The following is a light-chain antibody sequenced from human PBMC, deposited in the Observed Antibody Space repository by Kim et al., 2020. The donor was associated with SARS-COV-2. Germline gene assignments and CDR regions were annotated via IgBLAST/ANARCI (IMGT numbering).Light chain of an antibody. J-gene: IGKJ5*01. Sequence: ASVGDRVTITCRASQSISSWLAWYQQKPGKAPKLLIYKASSLESGVPSRFSGSGSGTEFTLTISSLQPDDFATYYCQQYNSYSATFGQGTRLEIK. CDR2: KAS. CDR1: QSISSW. V-gene: IGKV1-5*03. CDR3: QQYNSYSAT.